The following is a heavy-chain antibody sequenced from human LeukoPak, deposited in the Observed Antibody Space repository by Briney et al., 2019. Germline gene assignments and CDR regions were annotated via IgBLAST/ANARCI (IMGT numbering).Heavy chain of an antibody. V-gene: IGHV3-7*03. Sequence: GGSLRLSCAASGFTFRSYWMNWVRQAPGKGLEWVANINRDGSVKQYVDSLKGRFTISRDNAKNSMYLQMNSLRAEDAAVYYCARTGYSSNSLDYWGQGTLVTVPS. CDR3: ARTGYSSNSLDY. D-gene: IGHD6-19*01. CDR2: INRDGSVK. CDR1: GFTFRSYW. J-gene: IGHJ4*02.